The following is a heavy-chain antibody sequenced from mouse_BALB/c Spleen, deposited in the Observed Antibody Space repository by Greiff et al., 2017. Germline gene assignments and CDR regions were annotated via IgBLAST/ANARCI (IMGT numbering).Heavy chain of an antibody. Sequence: QVQLKESGAELVRPGASVKLSCKASGYSFTSYWMNWVKQRPGQGLEWIGMIHPSDSETRLNQKFKDKATLTVDKSSSTAYMQLSSPTAADSAVYYCARKHGSSYHFAYGGQGTLVTVSA. CDR1: GYSFTSYW. V-gene: IGHV1S82*01. CDR2: IHPSDSET. D-gene: IGHD1-1*01. J-gene: IGHJ3*01. CDR3: ARKHGSSYHFAY.